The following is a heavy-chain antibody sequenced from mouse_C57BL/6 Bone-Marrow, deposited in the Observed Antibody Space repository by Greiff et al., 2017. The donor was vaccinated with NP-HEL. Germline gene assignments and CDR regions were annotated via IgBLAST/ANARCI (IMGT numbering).Heavy chain of an antibody. Sequence: QVQLQQSGAELARPGASVKMSCKASGYTFTSYTMHWVKQRPGQGLEWIGYINPSSGYTKYNQKFKDKATLTANKSSSPAYMQLSSQTSEDSAVYYCARGGPYFYWGQGTTLTVSS. D-gene: IGHD2-10*01. CDR3: ARGGPYFY. V-gene: IGHV1-4*01. CDR2: INPSSGYT. J-gene: IGHJ2*01. CDR1: GYTFTSYT.